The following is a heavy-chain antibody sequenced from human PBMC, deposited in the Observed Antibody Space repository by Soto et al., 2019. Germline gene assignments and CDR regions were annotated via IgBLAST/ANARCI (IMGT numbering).Heavy chain of an antibody. J-gene: IGHJ6*02. D-gene: IGHD4-17*01. CDR1: GYTFTSYG. V-gene: IGHV1-18*01. Sequence: ASVKVSCKASGYTFTSYGISWVRQAPGQGLEWMGWISAYNGNTNYAQKLQGRVTMTTDTSTSTAYMELRSLRSDDTAVYYCARDTTVTTNYYYYGMDVWGQGTTVTVSS. CDR3: ARDTTVTTNYYYYGMDV. CDR2: ISAYNGNT.